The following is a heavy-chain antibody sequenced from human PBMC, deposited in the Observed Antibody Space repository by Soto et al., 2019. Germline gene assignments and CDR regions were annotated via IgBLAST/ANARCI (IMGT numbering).Heavy chain of an antibody. V-gene: IGHV3-30*18. J-gene: IGHJ4*02. CDR3: AKDLAGEANTIDY. CDR1: GFTFSSYG. CDR2: ISYDGSNK. Sequence: GGSLRLSCAASGFTFSSYGMHWVRQAPGKGLEWVAVISYDGSNKYYADSVKGRFTISRDNSKNTLYLQMNSLRAEDTAVYYCAKDLAGEANTIDYWGQGTLVTVSS. D-gene: IGHD6-19*01.